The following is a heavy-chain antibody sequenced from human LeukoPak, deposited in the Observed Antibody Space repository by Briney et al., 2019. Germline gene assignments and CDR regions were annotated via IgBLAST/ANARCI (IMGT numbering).Heavy chain of an antibody. CDR3: LAYSKGN. CDR1: GFTVSSNY. CDR2: ISGSGGST. D-gene: IGHD4-11*01. V-gene: IGHV3-23*01. J-gene: IGHJ4*02. Sequence: GGSLRLSCAASGFTVSSNYMSWVRQAPGKGLEWVSAISGSGGSTYYADSVKGRFTISRDNSKNTLYLQMNSLRAEDTAVYYCLAYSKGNWGQGTLVTVSS.